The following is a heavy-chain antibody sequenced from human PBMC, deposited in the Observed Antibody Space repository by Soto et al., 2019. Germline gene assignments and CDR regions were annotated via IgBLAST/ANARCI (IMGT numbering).Heavy chain of an antibody. V-gene: IGHV4-31*03. Sequence: QVQLQESGPGLVRPSQTLSLTCTVSGGSITNGDFYWNWIRKHPGKGLECIVYINYRGTTFNNPSLKLRFFTSVETSNTQFSLNLSSVTAADTAVYFCEIDAPGEAPSLGQVTMVTVSS. J-gene: IGHJ5*02. CDR3: EIDAPGEAPS. CDR2: INYRGTT. D-gene: IGHD2-2*01. CDR1: GGSITNGDFY.